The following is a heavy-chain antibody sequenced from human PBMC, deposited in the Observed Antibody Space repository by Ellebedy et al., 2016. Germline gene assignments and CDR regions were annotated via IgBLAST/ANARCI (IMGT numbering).Heavy chain of an antibody. CDR3: AKNLCGSSSCPLDY. Sequence: GGSLRLXXALSGITFSRCAMSWVRQAPGKGLECVSPIGGSGDSTNYANSVKGRSTISRDNSKNTLYLQMNSLRVEDTAVYYCAKNLCGSSSCPLDYWGQGTLVTVAS. V-gene: IGHV3-23*01. D-gene: IGHD2-2*01. J-gene: IGHJ4*02. CDR1: GITFSRCA. CDR2: IGGSGDST.